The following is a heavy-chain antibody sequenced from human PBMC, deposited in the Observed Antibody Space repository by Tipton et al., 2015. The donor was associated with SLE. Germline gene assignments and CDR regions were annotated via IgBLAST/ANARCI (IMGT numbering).Heavy chain of an antibody. CDR1: GGSITNYY. D-gene: IGHD3-22*01. J-gene: IGHJ6*04. Sequence: TLSLTCTVSGGSITNYYWSWIRQPPGKGLEWIGYIYYSGSTNYNPSLKSRVTISVDTSKNQFSLKLSSVTAADTAVYYCARYYYDSSGYYYTSTAVDVWGKGTTVTVSS. V-gene: IGHV4-59*08. CDR3: ARYYYDSSGYYYTSTAVDV. CDR2: IYYSGST.